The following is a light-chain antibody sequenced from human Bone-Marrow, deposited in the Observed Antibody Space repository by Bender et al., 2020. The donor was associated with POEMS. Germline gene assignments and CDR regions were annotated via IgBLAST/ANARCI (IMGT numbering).Light chain of an antibody. CDR1: SSDVGGYNF. J-gene: IGLJ2*01. CDR3: SSYSTNTTLVL. V-gene: IGLV2-14*01. Sequence: QSALTQPPSASGSPGQSVTISCTGTSSDVGGYNFVSWYQQHPGKVPKLIIYEASKRPSGVSNRFSGSKSGNTASLTISGLQAEDESDYYCSSYSTNTTLVLFGGGTKLTVL. CDR2: EAS.